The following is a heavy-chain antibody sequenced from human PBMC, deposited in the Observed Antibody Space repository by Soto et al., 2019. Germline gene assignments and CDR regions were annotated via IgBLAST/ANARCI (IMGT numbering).Heavy chain of an antibody. Sequence: GSGPTLVNPTQTLTLTCTFSGFSLSTSGVGVGWIRQPPGKALEWLALIYWDDDKRYSPSLKSRLTITKDTSKNQVVLTMTNMDPVDTATYYCAHTHMITFGGVSPFDYWGQGTLVTVSS. CDR3: AHTHMITFGGVSPFDY. CDR1: GFSLSTSGVG. CDR2: IYWDDDK. D-gene: IGHD3-16*01. J-gene: IGHJ4*02. V-gene: IGHV2-5*02.